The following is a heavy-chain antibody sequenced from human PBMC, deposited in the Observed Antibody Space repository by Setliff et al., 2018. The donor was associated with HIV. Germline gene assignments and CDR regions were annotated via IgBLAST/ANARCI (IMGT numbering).Heavy chain of an antibody. Sequence: GGSLRLSCVGSGFSFSLYAIVWVRQAPGKGLEWVASINQDGGQKYYVDSVKGRFTISRDNAKNSLYLQMNSLRAEDTAVYYCARDKGPNLLDYWGQGTLVTVSS. D-gene: IGHD2-8*01. J-gene: IGHJ4*02. V-gene: IGHV3-7*01. CDR3: ARDKGPNLLDY. CDR1: GFSFSLYA. CDR2: INQDGGQK.